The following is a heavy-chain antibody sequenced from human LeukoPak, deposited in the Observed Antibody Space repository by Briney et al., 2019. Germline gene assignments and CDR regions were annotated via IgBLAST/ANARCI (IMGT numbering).Heavy chain of an antibody. CDR1: GFTVSSNH. CDR2: IYSGGST. V-gene: IGHV3-53*01. D-gene: IGHD1-1*01. J-gene: IGHJ4*02. CDR3: ARGPAGYN. Sequence: PGGSLRLSCAASGFTVSSNHMSWLRQAPGKGLEWVSAIYSGGSTNYADSVKGRFTISRDNSKNTLYLQMNSLRAEDTAVYHCARGPAGYNWGQGTLVTVSS.